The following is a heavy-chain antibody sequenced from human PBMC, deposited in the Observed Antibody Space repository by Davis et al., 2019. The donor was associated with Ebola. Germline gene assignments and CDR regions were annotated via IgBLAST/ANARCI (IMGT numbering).Heavy chain of an antibody. J-gene: IGHJ6*02. CDR2: TYYRSKWYN. D-gene: IGHD6-13*01. CDR1: GDSVSSNSAA. CDR3: ASELDYYYGMDV. V-gene: IGHV6-1*01. Sequence: SQTLSLTCAISGDSVSSNSAAWNWIRQSPSFFLLCLGRTYYRSKWYNDYAVSVKSRITINPDTSKNQFSLQLNSVTPEDTAVYYCASELDYYYGMDVWGQGTTVTVSS.